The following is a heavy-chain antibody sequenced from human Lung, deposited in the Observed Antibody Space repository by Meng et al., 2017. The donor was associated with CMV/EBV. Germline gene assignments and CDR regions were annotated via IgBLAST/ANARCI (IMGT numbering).Heavy chain of an antibody. V-gene: IGHV4-30-4*08. Sequence: LSLTXXVSGGSISSGDYYWSWIRQPPGKGLEWIGYIYYSGSTYYNPSLKSRVTISVDTSKNQFSLKLSSVTAADTAVYYCARARGHYDFWSGYLNWFDPWGQGTLVTVSS. CDR2: IYYSGST. CDR3: ARARGHYDFWSGYLNWFDP. D-gene: IGHD3-3*01. CDR1: GGSISSGDYY. J-gene: IGHJ5*02.